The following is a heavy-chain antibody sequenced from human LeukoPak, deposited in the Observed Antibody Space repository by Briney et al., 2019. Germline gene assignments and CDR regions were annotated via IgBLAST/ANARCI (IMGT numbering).Heavy chain of an antibody. V-gene: IGHV3-64*01. CDR2: ISSNGGST. J-gene: IGHJ4*02. Sequence: GGSLRLSCAASGFTFSSYAMSWVRKAPGKGLEYVSAISSNGGSTYYANSVKGRFTISRDNSKNTLYLQMGSLRAEDMAVYYCARASLRNYDFWSGYEDYWGQGTLVTVSS. CDR3: ARASLRNYDFWSGYEDY. D-gene: IGHD3-3*01. CDR1: GFTFSSYA.